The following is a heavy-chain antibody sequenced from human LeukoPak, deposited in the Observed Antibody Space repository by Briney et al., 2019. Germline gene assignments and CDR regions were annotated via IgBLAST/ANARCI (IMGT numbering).Heavy chain of an antibody. D-gene: IGHD2-15*01. CDR2: ISDGGST. CDR1: GFTLSNYW. V-gene: IGHV4-39*01. CDR3: VRHCCSSPFKRTFDI. Sequence: GSLRLSCAASGFTLSNYWMSWVRQSPGKGLEWIGTISDGGSTYYNPSPKSRIIISVDTSKNQFSLQLSSVTAADTAVYYCVRHCCSSPFKRTFDIWGQGTLVAVSS. J-gene: IGHJ3*02.